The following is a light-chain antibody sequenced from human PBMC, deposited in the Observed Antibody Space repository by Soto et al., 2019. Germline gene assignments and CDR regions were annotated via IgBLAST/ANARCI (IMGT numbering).Light chain of an antibody. V-gene: IGKV1-8*01. CDR3: QQYYSDPYT. Sequence: AIRMTQSPSSFSASTGDRVTITCRASQGISSYLAWYQQKPGKAPKLLIYAASTLQSGVPSRFSGSGSGTDFTLTISCLQSEDFATYYYQQYYSDPYTFGQGTKLEI. CDR1: QGISSY. J-gene: IGKJ2*01. CDR2: AAS.